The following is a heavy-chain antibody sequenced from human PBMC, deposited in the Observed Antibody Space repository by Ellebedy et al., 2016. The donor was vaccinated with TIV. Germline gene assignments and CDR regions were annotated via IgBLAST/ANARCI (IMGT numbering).Heavy chain of an antibody. D-gene: IGHD6-19*01. CDR2: TYYRSKWYN. CDR3: ARGRGGGWYAY. Sequence: SQTLSLTXXISGDSVSNKSAAWNWIRQSASRGLEWLGRTYYRSKWYNDYAVSVKSRITIKPDTSKNQFSLQLNSVTPEDTAVYYCARGRGGGWYAYWGQGTLVTVSS. CDR1: GDSVSNKSAA. J-gene: IGHJ4*02. V-gene: IGHV6-1*01.